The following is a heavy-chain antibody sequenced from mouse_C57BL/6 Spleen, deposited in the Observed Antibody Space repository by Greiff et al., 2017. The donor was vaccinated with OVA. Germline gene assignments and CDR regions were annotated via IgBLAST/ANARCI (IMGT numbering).Heavy chain of an antibody. CDR2: IHPNSGST. CDR1: GYTFTSYW. V-gene: IGHV1-64*01. CDR3: ARQAYGYEDYAMDY. Sequence: QVHVKQSGAELVKPGASVKLSCQASGYTFTSYWMHWVKQRPGQGLEWIGMIHPNSGSTNYNEKFKSKATLTVDKSSSKAYMQLSSLTSDDSAVYYCARQAYGYEDYAMDYWGQGTSVTVSS. D-gene: IGHD2-2*01. J-gene: IGHJ4*01.